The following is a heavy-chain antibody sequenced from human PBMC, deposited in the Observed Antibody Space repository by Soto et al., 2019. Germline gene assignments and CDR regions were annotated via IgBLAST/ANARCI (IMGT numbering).Heavy chain of an antibody. CDR3: ARLRGYSYGYRNYQYGINV. D-gene: IGHD5-18*01. V-gene: IGHV4-39*01. Sequence: SETLSLTCTVSGGSISSSSYYWGWIRQPPGKGLEWIGSIYYSGSTYYNPSLKSRVTISVDTSKNQFSLKLSSVTAADTAVYYCARLRGYSYGYRNYQYGINVWAQATTVTV. CDR2: IYYSGST. CDR1: GGSISSSSYY. J-gene: IGHJ6*02.